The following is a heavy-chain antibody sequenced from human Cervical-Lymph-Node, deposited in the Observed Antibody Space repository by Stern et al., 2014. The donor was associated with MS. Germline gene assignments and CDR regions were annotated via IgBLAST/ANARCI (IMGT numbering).Heavy chain of an antibody. J-gene: IGHJ4*02. V-gene: IGHV3-30*09. CDR2: ISSDGSNE. D-gene: IGHD5-18*01. Sequence: VQLEESGGGVVQPGRSLRLSCAVSGVTFSSRAMHWVRQAPGKGLAGVAVISSDGSNEYYADSVKGRFAISRDNSQNTLYLQMNNLRPEDTAVYYCASNTYSYGYGVDDWGPGTLVTVSS. CDR1: GVTFSSRA. CDR3: ASNTYSYGYGVDD.